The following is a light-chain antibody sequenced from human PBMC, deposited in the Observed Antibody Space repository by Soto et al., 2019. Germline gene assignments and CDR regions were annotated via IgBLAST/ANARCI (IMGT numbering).Light chain of an antibody. J-gene: IGLJ2*01. V-gene: IGLV2-14*03. CDR2: DVN. Sequence: QSALTQPASVSGSPGQSITISCTGTSSDIGAYNFVSWYQQHPGKAPKLMLYDVNIRPSGVSNRFSGSKAGNTASLTISGRQAEDEADYYCTSSTTSTTMIFGGWTKLTV. CDR3: TSSTTSTTMI. CDR1: SSDIGAYNF.